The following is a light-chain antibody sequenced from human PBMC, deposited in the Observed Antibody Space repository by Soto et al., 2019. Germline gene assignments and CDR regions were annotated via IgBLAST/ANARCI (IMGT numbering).Light chain of an antibody. CDR2: KVP. Sequence: DVVMTQSPLSLPVTLGQPASISCRSSQSPLYSDGNTYLSWFQQRPGQSPRRLIYKVPNRDSGVPDRFSGSGSGTDFTLKISRVEAEDVGVYYCMQGKHWRWKCGQGTKVDIK. V-gene: IGKV2-30*01. CDR3: MQGKHWRWK. J-gene: IGKJ1*01. CDR1: QSPLYSDGNTY.